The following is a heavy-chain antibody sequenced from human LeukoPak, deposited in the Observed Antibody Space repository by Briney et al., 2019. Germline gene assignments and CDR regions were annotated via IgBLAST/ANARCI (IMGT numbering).Heavy chain of an antibody. J-gene: IGHJ3*01. CDR3: VKDLGDDYENAFDF. CDR2: VSGSGEST. V-gene: IGHV3-23*01. Sequence: GGSLRLSCEASGFAFSRYAMSWVRHPPGRGLEWVSSVSGSGESTFYAASVKRRFTISRDNSKNTVYLQMNSLRAEDTAPYYCVKDLGDDYENAFDFWGQGTLVTVSS. CDR1: GFAFSRYA. D-gene: IGHD4-17*01.